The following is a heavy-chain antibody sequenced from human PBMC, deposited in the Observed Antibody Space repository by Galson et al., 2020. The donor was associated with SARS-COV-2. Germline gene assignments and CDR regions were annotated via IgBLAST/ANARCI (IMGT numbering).Heavy chain of an antibody. CDR2: ISGSGGST. J-gene: IGHJ6*02. CDR1: GFTFSSYA. CDR3: AKGGIVGYGMDV. D-gene: IGHD1-26*01. Sequence: TGGSLRLSCAASGFTFSSYAMSWVRQAPGKGLEWVSAISGSGGSTYYADSVKGRFTISRDNSKNTLYLQMNSLRAEDTAVYYCAKGGIVGYGMDVWGQGTTVTVSS. V-gene: IGHV3-23*01.